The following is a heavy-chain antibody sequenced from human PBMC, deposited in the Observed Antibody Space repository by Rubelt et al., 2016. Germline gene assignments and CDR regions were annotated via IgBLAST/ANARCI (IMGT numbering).Heavy chain of an antibody. CDR1: GGSISSYY. CDR3: ARHGAGSSPVKI. D-gene: IGHD3-10*01. J-gene: IGHJ3*02. V-gene: IGHV4-59*08. Sequence: QVQLQESGPGLVKPSETLSLTCTVSGGSISSYYWTWIRQPPGKGLEWIGYIYYSGSTNYSPSLKSRVTISVDTSRNQFSLKLSSVTAADTAVYYCARHGAGSSPVKIWGQGTMVTVSS. CDR2: IYYSGST.